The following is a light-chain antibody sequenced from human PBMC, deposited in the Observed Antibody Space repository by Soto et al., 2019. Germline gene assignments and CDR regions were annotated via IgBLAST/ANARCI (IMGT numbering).Light chain of an antibody. V-gene: IGKV3-20*01. CDR2: DVS. CDR1: QSVSSSY. CDR3: QQYGSSPT. Sequence: EIVLTQSPGTLSLSPGERATLSCRSSQSVSSSYLAWYNQKLGQAPSLLTYDVSSRATGIPDRFSGSGSGTDFTLTISRLEPEDFAVYYCQQYGSSPTFGQGTKVEIK. J-gene: IGKJ1*01.